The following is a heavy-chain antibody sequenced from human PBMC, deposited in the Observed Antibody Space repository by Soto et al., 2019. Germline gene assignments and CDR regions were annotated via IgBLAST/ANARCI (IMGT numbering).Heavy chain of an antibody. J-gene: IGHJ6*02. V-gene: IGHV4-39*01. CDR1: GGSISSSSYY. CDR3: AGTIFGVVIGNYYGMDV. Sequence: PSETLSLTCTVSGGSISSSSYYWGWIRQPPGKGLEWIGSIYYSGSTYYNPSLKSRVTISVDTSKNQFSLKLSSVTAADTAVYYCAGTIFGVVIGNYYGMDVWGQGTTVTVSS. D-gene: IGHD3-3*01. CDR2: IYYSGST.